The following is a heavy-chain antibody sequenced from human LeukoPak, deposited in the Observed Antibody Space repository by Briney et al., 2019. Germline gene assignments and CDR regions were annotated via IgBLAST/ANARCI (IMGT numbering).Heavy chain of an antibody. CDR2: ISGAGDGT. CDR3: AKDQGNRRYCSGGSCYYDAFDI. V-gene: IGHV3-23*01. CDR1: GFIFNNFA. Sequence: SGGSLRLSCAASGFIFNNFAMSWVRQAPGKGPECVSIISGAGDGTHYIDSVKGRFTISRDNSKNTLYLQMNSLRAEDTAVYYCAKDQGNRRYCSGGSCYYDAFDIWGQGTMVTVSS. J-gene: IGHJ3*02. D-gene: IGHD2-15*01.